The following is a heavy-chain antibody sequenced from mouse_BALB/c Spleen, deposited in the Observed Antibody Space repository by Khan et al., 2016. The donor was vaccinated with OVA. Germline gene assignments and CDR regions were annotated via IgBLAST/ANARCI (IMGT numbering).Heavy chain of an antibody. CDR3: ARIYGGDFDY. J-gene: IGHJ2*01. CDR1: GYSITSDYA. D-gene: IGHD1-1*01. V-gene: IGHV3-2*02. Sequence: VQLQQSGPGLVKPSQSLSLTCTVTGYSITSDYAWNWIRQFPGNKLEWMGYISYSGNTKYNPSLKIRISITRDTSKNQFFLQLNSVTTEDTATYYCARIYGGDFDYWGQGTTLTVSS. CDR2: ISYSGNT.